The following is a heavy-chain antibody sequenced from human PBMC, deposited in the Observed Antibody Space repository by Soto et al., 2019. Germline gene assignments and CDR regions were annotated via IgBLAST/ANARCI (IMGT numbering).Heavy chain of an antibody. CDR1: RLTFSSYE. J-gene: IGHJ6*02. V-gene: IGHV3-48*03. Sequence: GCLRRSVGASRLTFSSYEMNWVGRAPGKGLEWVSYISSSGSTIYYADSVKGRFTISRDNAKNSLYLQMNSLRAEDTAVYYCARETGGGYALPYYYYGMGVWGPGTTFTVSS. D-gene: IGHD5-12*01. CDR2: ISSSGSTI. CDR3: ARETGGGYALPYYYYGMGV.